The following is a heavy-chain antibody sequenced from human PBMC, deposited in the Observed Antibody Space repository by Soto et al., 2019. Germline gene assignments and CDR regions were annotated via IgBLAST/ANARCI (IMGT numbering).Heavy chain of an antibody. D-gene: IGHD3-3*01. J-gene: IGHJ3*02. V-gene: IGHV4-31*03. CDR2: IYYSGSP. CDR3: RGTYYDHAFDI. CDR1: GGSISSGGYY. Sequence: QVQLQESGPGLVKPSQTLSLTCTVSGGSISSGGYYWSWIRQHPGKGLEWIGYIYYSGSPYYNPSLKSRVTISVDTSKNQFSLKLSSVTAADTAVYYCRGTYYDHAFDIWGQGTMVTVSS.